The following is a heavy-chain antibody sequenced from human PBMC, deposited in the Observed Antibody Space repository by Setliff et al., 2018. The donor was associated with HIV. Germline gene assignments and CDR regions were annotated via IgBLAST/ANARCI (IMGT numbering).Heavy chain of an antibody. CDR1: GFTFSSYS. CDR3: ARDPYSSGWNEYLSYYSYYNMDV. Sequence: GGSLRLSCAASGFTFSSYSMNWVRQAPGKGLEWVALISYDGGNEYHADSVKGRFTISRDNSKDTLFLQMNSLRPEDTAIYYCARDPYSSGWNEYLSYYSYYNMDVWGQGTTVTV. V-gene: IGHV3-30*03. D-gene: IGHD6-19*01. J-gene: IGHJ6*02. CDR2: ISYDGGNE.